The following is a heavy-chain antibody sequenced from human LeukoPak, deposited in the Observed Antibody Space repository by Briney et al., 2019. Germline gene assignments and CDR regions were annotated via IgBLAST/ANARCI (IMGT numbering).Heavy chain of an antibody. CDR2: INPDGSRR. CDR3: TRDFDHEGGL. V-gene: IGHV3-74*01. Sequence: PGGSLRLSCAASGFTLSPYWIHWVRQAPGRGLVWVSRINPDGSRRGYADSVKGRFTISRDNAKNTVYLQMDSLRAEDTAMYYCTRDFDHEGGLWGQGTLVTVSS. J-gene: IGHJ4*02. CDR1: GFTLSPYW.